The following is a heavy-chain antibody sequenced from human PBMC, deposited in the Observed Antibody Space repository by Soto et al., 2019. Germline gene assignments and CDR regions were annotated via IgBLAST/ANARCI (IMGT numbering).Heavy chain of an antibody. CDR3: ARAFDDSSGYYGVLGY. J-gene: IGHJ4*02. CDR1: GGSISTGDYY. CDR2: IYYSGST. Sequence: SETLSLTCTVSGGSISTGDYYWSWIRQPPGKGLEWIGYIYYSGSTYYNPSLQSRVTISVDTSKNQLSLRLSSVTAADTAVYYCARAFDDSSGYYGVLGYWGQGALVTVSS. V-gene: IGHV4-30-4*01. D-gene: IGHD3-22*01.